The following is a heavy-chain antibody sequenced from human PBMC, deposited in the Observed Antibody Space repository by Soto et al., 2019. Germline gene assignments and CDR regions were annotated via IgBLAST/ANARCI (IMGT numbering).Heavy chain of an antibody. Sequence: QVQLVESGGGVVQPGRSLRLSCAASGFTFSSYGMHWVRQAPGKGLEWVAVIWYDGSNKYYADSVKGRFTISRDNSTNTLYLQMNSLRAEDTAVYYCARDRSRDYVWGSYWFDPWGQGTLVTVSS. CDR3: ARDRSRDYVWGSYWFDP. J-gene: IGHJ5*02. V-gene: IGHV3-33*01. CDR2: IWYDGSNK. CDR1: GFTFSSYG. D-gene: IGHD3-16*01.